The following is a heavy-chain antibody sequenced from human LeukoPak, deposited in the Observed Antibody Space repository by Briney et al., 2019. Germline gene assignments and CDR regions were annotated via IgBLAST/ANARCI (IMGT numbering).Heavy chain of an antibody. D-gene: IGHD4-17*01. J-gene: IGHJ4*02. Sequence: PGGSLRLSCTASGFAMSWVRQAPGKGLEWVAGIRGSGDDSTYYADSVKGRFIISRDHFKNTLYLQMDSLRAEDSAVYYCANRVGLRYYYFDYWAREPWSPSPQ. CDR2: IRGSGDDST. CDR1: GFA. CDR3: ANRVGLRYYYFDY. V-gene: IGHV3-23*01.